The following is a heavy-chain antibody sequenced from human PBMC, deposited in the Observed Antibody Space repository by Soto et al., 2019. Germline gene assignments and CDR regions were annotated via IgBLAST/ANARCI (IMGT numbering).Heavy chain of an antibody. CDR3: ATDGGA. V-gene: IGHV3-15*07. J-gene: IGHJ5*02. D-gene: IGHD3-10*01. CDR1: GFTFTYAW. Sequence: EVQLVESGGGLVKPGGSLTLSCAASGFTFTYAWMNWVRQAPGTGLEWVGRIKSKTAGGTTDYTAPVKGRFTISRDDSKNTLFLQMNSLKAEYTAVYYCATDGGAWGQGTLVTVSS. CDR2: IKSKTAGGTT.